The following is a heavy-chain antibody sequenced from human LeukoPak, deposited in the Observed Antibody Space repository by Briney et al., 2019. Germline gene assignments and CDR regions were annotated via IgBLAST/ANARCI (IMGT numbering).Heavy chain of an antibody. J-gene: IGHJ4*02. Sequence: GGSLRLSCAASGFTFSSYAMSWVRQAPGKGLEWVSSISSSSSYIYYADSVKGRFTISRDNAKNSLYLQMNSLRAEDTALYYCTSTGILGATTGVGLFDYWGQGTLVTVSS. D-gene: IGHD1-26*01. V-gene: IGHV3-21*04. CDR2: ISSSSSYI. CDR3: TSTGILGATTGVGLFDY. CDR1: GFTFSSYA.